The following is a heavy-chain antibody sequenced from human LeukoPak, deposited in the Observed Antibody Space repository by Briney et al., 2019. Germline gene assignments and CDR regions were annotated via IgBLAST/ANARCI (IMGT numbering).Heavy chain of an antibody. CDR2: ISAYNGNT. Sequence: ASVKVSCKASGYTFTIYGISWMRQAPGQGLEWMGWISAYNGNTNYAQKLQGRVTMTTDTSTSTAYMELRSLRSDDTAVYYCARGYSSSWYSWLAGQGSYYGMDVWGQGTTVTVSS. V-gene: IGHV1-18*01. J-gene: IGHJ6*02. D-gene: IGHD6-13*01. CDR1: GYTFTIYG. CDR3: ARGYSSSWYSWLAGQGSYYGMDV.